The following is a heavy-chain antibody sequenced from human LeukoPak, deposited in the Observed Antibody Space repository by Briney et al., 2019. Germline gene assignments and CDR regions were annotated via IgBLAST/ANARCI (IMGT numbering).Heavy chain of an antibody. D-gene: IGHD3-16*01. V-gene: IGHV1-46*01. CDR3: VRERSGGTYDY. Sequence: GSVKVSCKASGYTFTGYYMHWVRQAPGQGPEWMGTIRPVNNRMSYAQRFQGRVTMTSDMSTTTGYMELSSLRSEDTAVYYCVRERSGGTYDYWGQGTLVTVSS. J-gene: IGHJ4*02. CDR2: IRPVNNRM. CDR1: GYTFTGYY.